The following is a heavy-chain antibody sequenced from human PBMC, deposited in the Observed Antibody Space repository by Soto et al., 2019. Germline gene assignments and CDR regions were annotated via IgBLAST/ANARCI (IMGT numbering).Heavy chain of an antibody. CDR1: GYSFAGYW. CDR2: IDPSDSQT. V-gene: IGHV5-10-1*01. CDR3: ARQIYDSDTGPNFQYYFDS. Sequence: RGESLKISCKGSGYSFAGYWITWVRQKPGKGLEWMGRIDPSDSQTYYSPSFRGHVTISVTKSITTVFLQWSSLRASDTAMYYCARQIYDSDTGPNFQYYFDSWGPGNPGHRLL. J-gene: IGHJ4*02. D-gene: IGHD3-22*01.